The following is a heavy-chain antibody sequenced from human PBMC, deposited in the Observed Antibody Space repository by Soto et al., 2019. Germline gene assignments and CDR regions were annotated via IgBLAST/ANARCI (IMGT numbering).Heavy chain of an antibody. CDR2: ISGSGSTI. D-gene: IGHD6-19*01. V-gene: IGHV3-11*01. Sequence: GSLRLSCAASGFTFSDYYISWIRQAPGKGLEWVSYISGSGSTIYYADSVKGRFTMSRDNAKNSLYLQMNSLRAEDTAVYYCARESSGWYVDYWGQGNLVTVSS. CDR1: GFTFSDYY. J-gene: IGHJ4*02. CDR3: ARESSGWYVDY.